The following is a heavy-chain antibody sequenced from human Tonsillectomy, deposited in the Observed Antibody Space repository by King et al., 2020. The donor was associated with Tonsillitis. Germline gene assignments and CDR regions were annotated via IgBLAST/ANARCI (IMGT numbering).Heavy chain of an antibody. J-gene: IGHJ4*02. V-gene: IGHV5-51*03. D-gene: IGHD2-2*01. CDR3: ARGGNQRFFDY. CDR1: GYSFTSYW. CDR2: IYPGDSLT. Sequence: QLVQSGAEVREPGESLKISCKGSGYSFTSYWFVWVRQMHGKGLEWMGIIYPGDSLTRYSPSFQGQVTISADRSITTAYLQWSSLKASDTAMCYCARGGNQRFFDYWGQGTLVTVSS.